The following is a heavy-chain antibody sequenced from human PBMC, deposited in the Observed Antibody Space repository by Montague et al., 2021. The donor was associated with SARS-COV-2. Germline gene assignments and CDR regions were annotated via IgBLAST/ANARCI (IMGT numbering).Heavy chain of an antibody. D-gene: IGHD3-10*01. Sequence: SETLSLTCSVSGDSINNSRYYWGWIRQPPGKGLEWIGTIYYSGSAYYNPSLKSRVTISVDTSKDPFSLKLNSVTATDTAVYYCARLESTRGVIIRGALHIWGQGTRVTVSS. CDR3: ARLESTRGVIIRGALHI. V-gene: IGHV4-39*01. CDR2: IYYSGSA. J-gene: IGHJ3*02. CDR1: GDSINNSRYY.